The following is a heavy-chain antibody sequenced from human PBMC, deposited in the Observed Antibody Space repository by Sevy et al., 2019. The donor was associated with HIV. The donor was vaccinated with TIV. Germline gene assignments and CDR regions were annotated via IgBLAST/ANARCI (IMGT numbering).Heavy chain of an antibody. CDR2: ISGSGTRT. CDR1: GFSFDSYG. CDR3: AKGGGGHYDPDEIGYYFYYYNMDV. V-gene: IGHV3-23*01. J-gene: IGHJ6*03. Sequence: GGSLRLSCAVSGFSFDSYGMTWVRQAPGKGLEWVSGISGSGTRTYYADSVKGRFIISRDNSKNTLYLQMNSLRSGDTGIYYCAKGGGGHYDPDEIGYYFYYYNMDVWGKGTTVTVSS. D-gene: IGHD3-22*01.